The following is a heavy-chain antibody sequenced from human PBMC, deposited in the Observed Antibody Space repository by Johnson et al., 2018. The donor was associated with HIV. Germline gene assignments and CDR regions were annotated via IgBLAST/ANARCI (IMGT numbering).Heavy chain of an antibody. CDR3: AREGGPPKLAFDI. CDR1: GFTVSSNY. J-gene: IGHJ3*02. Sequence: MQLVESGGGVVRPGGSLRLSCAASGFTVSSNYMTWVRQAPGKRLEWVSVIYSGGTTYNADSVKGRFTISRDNSKNTLYLQMNSLRAEDTAVYYCAREGGPPKLAFDIWGQGTMVTVSS. D-gene: IGHD3-16*01. CDR2: IYSGGTT. V-gene: IGHV3-66*01.